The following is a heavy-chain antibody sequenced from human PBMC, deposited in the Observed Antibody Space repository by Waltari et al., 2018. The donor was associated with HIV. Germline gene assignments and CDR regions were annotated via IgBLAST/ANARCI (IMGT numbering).Heavy chain of an antibody. CDR3: AKDISGSYLSGFDY. Sequence: EVQLVESGGGLVQPGRSLRLSCAASGFTFDDYAMHWVRQAPGKGLEWVSGISWNSGSIGYADSVKGRFTISRDNAKNSLYLQMNSLRAEDTALYYCAKDISGSYLSGFDYWGQGTLVTVSS. D-gene: IGHD1-26*01. CDR1: GFTFDDYA. CDR2: ISWNSGSI. J-gene: IGHJ4*02. V-gene: IGHV3-9*01.